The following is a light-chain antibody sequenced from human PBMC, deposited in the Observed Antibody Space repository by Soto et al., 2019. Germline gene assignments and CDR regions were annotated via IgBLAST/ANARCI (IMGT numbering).Light chain of an antibody. J-gene: IGLJ2*01. CDR1: SSDVGGYNY. Sequence: QSALTQPASVSGSPGQSTTISCTGTSSDVGGYNYVSWYQQHPGKAPKLMIYEVTNRPSGVSDRFSGSKSGNTASLTISGLQAEDEDDYYCNSYTTSSPYVVFGGGTKLTVL. CDR3: NSYTTSSPYVV. V-gene: IGLV2-14*01. CDR2: EVT.